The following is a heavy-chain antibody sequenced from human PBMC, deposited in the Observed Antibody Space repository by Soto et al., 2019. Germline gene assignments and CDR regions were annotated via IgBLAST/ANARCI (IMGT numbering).Heavy chain of an antibody. CDR1: GGTFRSYS. V-gene: IGHV1-69*13. D-gene: IGHD3-10*01. CDR3: ARPDEGVYSSKQHQYYALAV. J-gene: IGHJ6*04. Sequence: SVKVSCKASGGTFRSYSISWVRQAPGQGLEWMGGIIPIFDITNYAQKFQGRVTITADESTSTAYMELSSLGSDDTAVYYCARPDEGVYSSKQHQYYALAVWGKRTTVIVSA. CDR2: IIPIFDIT.